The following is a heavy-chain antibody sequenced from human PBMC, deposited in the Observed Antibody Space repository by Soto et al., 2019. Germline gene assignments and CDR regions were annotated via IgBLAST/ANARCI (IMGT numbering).Heavy chain of an antibody. CDR1: GLTFSSDW. J-gene: IGHJ4*02. CDR2: INIDGSIT. Sequence: GGSLRLSCAVSGLTFSSDWMHWVRQAPGEGLVWVSRINIDGSITNYADSVKGRFTVSRDNAKNTLYLQMNSLRVEDTAIYYCVLYASGWNWGQGTLVTVSS. D-gene: IGHD6-19*01. V-gene: IGHV3-74*01. CDR3: VLYASGWN.